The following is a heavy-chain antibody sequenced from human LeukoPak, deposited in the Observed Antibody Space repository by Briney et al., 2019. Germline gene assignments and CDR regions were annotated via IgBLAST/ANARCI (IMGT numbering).Heavy chain of an antibody. V-gene: IGHV3-30*04. Sequence: GGSLRLSCAASGFTFSSYAMHWVRQAPGKGLEWVAIVSYDGRSKYHADSVKGRFIISRDDSKNTLYLQMNSLRAEDTALYYCARAPAFCGGDCYPARLDSWGQGTLVTVSS. J-gene: IGHJ4*02. D-gene: IGHD2-21*02. CDR1: GFTFSSYA. CDR3: ARAPAFCGGDCYPARLDS. CDR2: VSYDGRSK.